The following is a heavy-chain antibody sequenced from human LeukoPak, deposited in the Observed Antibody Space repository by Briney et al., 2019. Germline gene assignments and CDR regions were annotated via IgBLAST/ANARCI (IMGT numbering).Heavy chain of an antibody. D-gene: IGHD6-6*01. V-gene: IGHV3-48*04. CDR2: ISISGSTI. CDR1: GFTFSSYA. CDR3: ARSSDSSSLQYFQH. J-gene: IGHJ1*01. Sequence: PGGSLRLSCAASGFTFSSYAMNWIRQAPGKGLEWVSSISISGSTIYYADSVKGRFTISRDNAKNSLYLQMNSLRAEDTAVYYCARSSDSSSLQYFQHWGQGTLVTVSS.